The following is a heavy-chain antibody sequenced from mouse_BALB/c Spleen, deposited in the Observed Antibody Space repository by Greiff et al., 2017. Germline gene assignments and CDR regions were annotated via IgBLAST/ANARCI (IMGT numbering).Heavy chain of an antibody. CDR2: ISSGGST. J-gene: IGHJ3*01. Sequence: EVKVVESGGGLVKPGGSLKLSCAASGFTFSSYAMSWVRQTPEKRLEWVASISSGGSTYYPDSVKGRFTISRDNARNILYLQMSSLRSEDTAMYYCAREGYDYDEAYWGQGTLVTVSA. D-gene: IGHD2-4*01. CDR1: GFTFSSYA. V-gene: IGHV5-6-5*01. CDR3: AREGYDYDEAY.